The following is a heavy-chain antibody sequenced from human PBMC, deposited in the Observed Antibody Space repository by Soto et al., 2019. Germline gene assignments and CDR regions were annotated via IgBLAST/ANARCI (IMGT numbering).Heavy chain of an antibody. CDR2: IIPIFGTA. CDR1: GGTFSSYA. D-gene: IGHD3-9*01. Sequence: SVKVSCKASGGTFSSYAISWVRQAPGQGLEWMGGIIPIFGTANYAQKFQGRVTITADKSTSTAYMELSSLRSEDTAVYYCARGLYFDWFFTPDYWGQGTLVTVSS. J-gene: IGHJ4*02. V-gene: IGHV1-69*06. CDR3: ARGLYFDWFFTPDY.